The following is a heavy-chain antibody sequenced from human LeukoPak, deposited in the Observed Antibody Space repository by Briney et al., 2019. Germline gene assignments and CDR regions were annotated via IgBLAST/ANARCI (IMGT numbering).Heavy chain of an antibody. CDR2: ISHDGTND. Sequence: GKSLRLSCAASGSTFRNHAIHWVRQAPGKGLEWVTVISHDGTNDYYTYSVNGRFTMSRDNSKNSVVLQMTNLSPDDTAVYFCVGSPTYYYMDVWGKGTTVTVSS. D-gene: IGHD3-10*01. J-gene: IGHJ6*03. CDR1: GSTFRNHA. V-gene: IGHV3-30*04. CDR3: VGSPTYYYMDV.